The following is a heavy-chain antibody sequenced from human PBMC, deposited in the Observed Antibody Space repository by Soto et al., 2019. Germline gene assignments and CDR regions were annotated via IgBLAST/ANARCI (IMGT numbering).Heavy chain of an antibody. J-gene: IGHJ5*02. Sequence: SETLSLTCTVSGGSIISTSYYWGWIRKPPRKGLEWIGSIYYIASTLYTPSLDSRFTISVDTSNNQLSLNLSDLTATQKAVYYCVRRYGFRSQNWFDRWGKGTLLPVSP. CDR3: VRRYGFRSQNWFDR. V-gene: IGHV4-39*01. D-gene: IGHD5-18*01. CDR1: GGSIISTSYY. CDR2: IYYIAST.